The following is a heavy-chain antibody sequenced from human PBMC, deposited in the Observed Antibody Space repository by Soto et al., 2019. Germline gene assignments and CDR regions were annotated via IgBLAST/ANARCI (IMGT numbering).Heavy chain of an antibody. D-gene: IGHD5-18*01. CDR1: GFTFSNYA. V-gene: IGHV3-23*01. CDR3: ARDGLGAYTYGSYYFDY. CDR2: ISTSGGST. Sequence: EVQLLESGGGLVQPGGSLRLSCAASGFTFSNYAMSWVRQAPGKGLEWVSTISTSGGSTYSADSVKGRFTISRDSSKNRRSLQLNSLRAEETAVYYCARDGLGAYTYGSYYFDYWGQGTLVTVSS. J-gene: IGHJ4*02.